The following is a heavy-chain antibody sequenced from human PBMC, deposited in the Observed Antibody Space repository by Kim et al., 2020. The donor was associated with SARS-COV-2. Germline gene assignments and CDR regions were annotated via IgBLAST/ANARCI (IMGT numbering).Heavy chain of an antibody. CDR2: ISYDGSNK. V-gene: IGHV3-30-3*01. D-gene: IGHD3-10*01. CDR1: GFTFSSYD. J-gene: IGHJ6*02. Sequence: GGSLRLSCAASGFTFSSYDMHWVRQAPGKGLEWVAYISYDGSNKYYADSVKGRFTISRDNSKNTLYLQMNSLRAEDTAVYYCASARSGSYYYGMDVWGQGTTVTVSS. CDR3: ASARSGSYYYGMDV.